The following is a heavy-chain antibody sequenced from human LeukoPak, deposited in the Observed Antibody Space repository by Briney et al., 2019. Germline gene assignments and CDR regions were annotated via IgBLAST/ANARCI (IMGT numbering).Heavy chain of an antibody. Sequence: GASVKVSCKASGYTFTSYGISWVRQAPGQGLEWMGWISAYNGNTNYAQKLQGRVTMTTDTSTSTAYMELRSLRSDDTAVYYCARAPGVTMVRGVIMNAFDIWGQGTMVTVSS. D-gene: IGHD3-10*01. V-gene: IGHV1-18*01. J-gene: IGHJ3*02. CDR2: ISAYNGNT. CDR3: ARAPGVTMVRGVIMNAFDI. CDR1: GYTFTSYG.